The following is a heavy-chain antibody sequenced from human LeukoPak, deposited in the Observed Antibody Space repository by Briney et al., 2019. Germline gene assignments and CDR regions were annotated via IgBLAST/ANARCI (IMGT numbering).Heavy chain of an antibody. CDR2: IYYSGST. J-gene: IGHJ5*02. CDR1: GGSISSSSYY. V-gene: IGHV4-39*01. CDR3: ARQVTSITIFGVVLGWFDP. Sequence: SETLSLTCTVSGGSISSSSYYWGWMRQPPGKGLEWIGSIYYSGSTYYNPSLKSRVTISVDTSKNQFSLKLSSVTAADTAVYYCARQVTSITIFGVVLGWFDPWGQGTLVTVSS. D-gene: IGHD3-3*01.